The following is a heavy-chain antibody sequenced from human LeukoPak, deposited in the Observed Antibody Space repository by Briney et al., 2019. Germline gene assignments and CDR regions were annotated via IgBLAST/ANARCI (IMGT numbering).Heavy chain of an antibody. V-gene: IGHV4-34*01. Sequence: SETLSLTCAVYGGSFSGYYWSWIRQPPGKGLEWVGEINHSGSTNYNPSLKSRVTISVDTSKNQFSLKLSSVTAADTAVYYCARVGTDYGKYYYYYYYMDVWGKGTTVTISS. D-gene: IGHD4-17*01. CDR2: INHSGST. CDR1: GGSFSGYY. CDR3: ARVGTDYGKYYYYYYYMDV. J-gene: IGHJ6*03.